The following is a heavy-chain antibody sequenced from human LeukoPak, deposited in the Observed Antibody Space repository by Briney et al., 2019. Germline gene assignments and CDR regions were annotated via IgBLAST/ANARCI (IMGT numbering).Heavy chain of an antibody. J-gene: IGHJ4*02. Sequence: PGGSLRLSCAASGFTFSSYWMSWVRQAPGKGLEWVANIKQDGSEKYYVDSVKGRFTISRDNSKNTVYLQMNSLRAEDTAVYYCYGSGTRNSQFFDNWGQGTLVTVSS. V-gene: IGHV3-7*01. CDR2: IKQDGSEK. D-gene: IGHD3-10*01. CDR1: GFTFSSYW. CDR3: YGSGTRNSQFFDN.